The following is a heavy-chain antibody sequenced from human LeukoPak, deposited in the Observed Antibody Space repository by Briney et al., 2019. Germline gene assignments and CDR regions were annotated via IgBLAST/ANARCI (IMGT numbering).Heavy chain of an antibody. V-gene: IGHV3-30*18. Sequence: GGSLRLSCAASGFSLRSSEMNWVRQAPGKGLEWVAVISYDGSNKYYADSVKGRFTISRDNSKNTLYLQMNSLRAEDTAVYYCAKSSLGYCSGGSCYFDYWGQGTPVTVSS. J-gene: IGHJ4*02. CDR3: AKSSLGYCSGGSCYFDY. CDR2: ISYDGSNK. D-gene: IGHD2-15*01. CDR1: GFSLRSSE.